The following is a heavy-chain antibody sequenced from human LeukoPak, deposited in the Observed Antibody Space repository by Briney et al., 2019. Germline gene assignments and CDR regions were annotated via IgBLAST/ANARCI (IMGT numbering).Heavy chain of an antibody. CDR1: GFTFSSFA. CDR3: ARGDGYCSGGSCHDAFDI. D-gene: IGHD2-15*01. J-gene: IGHJ3*02. Sequence: GSLRLSCAASGFTFSSFAMSWVRQAPGKGLEWVSAISGSGTSTYYADSVKGRFTISRDNSKNTLYLQMNSLRAEDTAVYYCARGDGYCSGGSCHDAFDIWGQGTMVTVSS. CDR2: ISGSGTST. V-gene: IGHV3-23*01.